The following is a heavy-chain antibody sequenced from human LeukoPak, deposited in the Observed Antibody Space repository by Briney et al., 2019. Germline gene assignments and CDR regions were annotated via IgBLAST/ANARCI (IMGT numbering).Heavy chain of an antibody. J-gene: IGHJ5*02. D-gene: IGHD3-10*01. CDR3: ARGGYYGSGNDFRFDP. CDR1: GGSFSGYY. V-gene: IGHV4-59*01. Sequence: SETLSLTCAVYGGSFSGYYWSWIRQRPGKGLECIGYIHYTGGTNYNPSLKSRVPISVDTSKSQFSLKLSSVTAADTAIYYCARGGYYGSGNDFRFDPWGQGTLVTVSS. CDR2: IHYTGGT.